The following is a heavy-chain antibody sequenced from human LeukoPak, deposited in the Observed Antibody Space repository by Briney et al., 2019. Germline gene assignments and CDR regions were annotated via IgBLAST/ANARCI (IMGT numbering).Heavy chain of an antibody. V-gene: IGHV3-23*01. CDR2: IGSSGGST. D-gene: IGHD5-24*01. J-gene: IGHJ4*02. CDR3: ASSNGYHFFFDY. Sequence: GESLKISCAASGFTFSSHAMTWVRQAPGKGLEWVSGIGSSGGSTYYADSVKGRFTISRDNSKNTLYLQMNTLRAEDTAVYYCASSNGYHFFFDYWGQGTLVTVSS. CDR1: GFTFSSHA.